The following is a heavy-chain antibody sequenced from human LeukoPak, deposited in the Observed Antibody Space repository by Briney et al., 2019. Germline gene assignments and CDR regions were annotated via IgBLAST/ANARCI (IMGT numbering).Heavy chain of an antibody. CDR1: GDTFSSYA. V-gene: IGHV1-69*06. J-gene: IGHJ6*03. CDR3: ARGGITFGGVIVPPYYYYYYMDV. D-gene: IGHD3-16*02. Sequence: SVKVSCKASGDTFSSYAITWVRQAPGQGLEWMGGIIPIFGTTNYAQKFQGRVTITADKSTSTAYMELSSLRSEDTAVYYCARGGITFGGVIVPPYYYYYYMDVWGKGTTVTVSS. CDR2: IIPIFGTT.